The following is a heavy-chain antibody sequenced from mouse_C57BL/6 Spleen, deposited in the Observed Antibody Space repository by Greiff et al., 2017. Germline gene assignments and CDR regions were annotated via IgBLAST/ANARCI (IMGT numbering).Heavy chain of an antibody. CDR3: ARQIYDGYCYAMDY. V-gene: IGHV5-6*01. CDR1: GFTFSSYG. J-gene: IGHJ4*01. D-gene: IGHD2-3*01. Sequence: EVKVVESGGDLVKPGGSLKLSCAASGFTFSSYGMSWVRQTPDKRLEWVATISSGGSYTYYPDSVKGRFTISRDNAKNTLYLQMSSLKSEDTAMYYCARQIYDGYCYAMDYWGQGTSVTVSS. CDR2: ISSGGSYT.